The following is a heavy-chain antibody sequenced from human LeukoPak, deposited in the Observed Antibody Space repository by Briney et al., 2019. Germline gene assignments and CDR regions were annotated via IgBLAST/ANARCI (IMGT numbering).Heavy chain of an antibody. CDR1: GGSISRYY. V-gene: IGHV4-39*01. J-gene: IGHJ3*02. CDR2: IYYSGST. D-gene: IGHD4-17*01. Sequence: SETLSLTCTVSGGSISRYYWGWIRQPPGKGLEWIGSIYYSGSTYYNPSLKSRVTISVDTSKNQFSLKLSSVTAADTAVYYCARQNGDYVPKDAFDIWGQGTMVTVSS. CDR3: ARQNGDYVPKDAFDI.